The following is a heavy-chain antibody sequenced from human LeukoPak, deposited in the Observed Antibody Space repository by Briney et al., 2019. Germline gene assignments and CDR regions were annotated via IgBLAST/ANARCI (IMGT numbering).Heavy chain of an antibody. V-gene: IGHV3-48*03. CDR2: ISSSGSTI. J-gene: IGHJ3*02. CDR3: ARDSYQEEDWVVVEPLWRVAFDI. CDR1: GFTFSSYE. Sequence: PGGSLRLSCAASGFTFSSYEMNWVRQAPGKGLEWVSYISSSGSTIYYADSVKGRFTISRDNAKNSLYLQMNSLRAEDTAVYYCARDSYQEEDWVVVEPLWRVAFDIWGQGTMVTVSS. D-gene: IGHD2-15*01.